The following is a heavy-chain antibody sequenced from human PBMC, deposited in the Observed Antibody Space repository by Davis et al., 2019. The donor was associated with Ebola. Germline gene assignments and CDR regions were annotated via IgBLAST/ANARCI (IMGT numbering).Heavy chain of an antibody. D-gene: IGHD6-13*01. CDR1: GYTFTNYY. Sequence: ASVKVSCKASGYTFTNYYMHWVRQAPGQGLEWMGMINPYTGGTSSAQKFQGRVTMTTDTSTSTAYMELRSLRSDDTAVYYCARDRGFIAAAGVCDYWGQGTLVTVSS. CDR2: INPYTGGT. V-gene: IGHV1-46*01. J-gene: IGHJ4*02. CDR3: ARDRGFIAAAGVCDY.